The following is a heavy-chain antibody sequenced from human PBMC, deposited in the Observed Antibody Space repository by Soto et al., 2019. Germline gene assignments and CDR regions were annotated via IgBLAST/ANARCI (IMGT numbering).Heavy chain of an antibody. J-gene: IGHJ6*02. CDR3: ARDPYYDFWSGSNRLYASGYDSGYGMDV. V-gene: IGHV3-23*01. Sequence: PGGSLRLSCAASGFTFSSYAMSRVRQAPGKGLEWVSAISGSGGSTYYADSVKGRFTISRDNSKNTLYLQMNSLRAEDTAVYYCARDPYYDFWSGSNRLYASGYDSGYGMDVWGQGTTVTVSS. D-gene: IGHD3-3*01. CDR2: ISGSGGST. CDR1: GFTFSSYA.